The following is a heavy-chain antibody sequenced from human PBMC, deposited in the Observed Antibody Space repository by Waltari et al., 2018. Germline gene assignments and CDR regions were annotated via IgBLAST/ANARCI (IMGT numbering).Heavy chain of an antibody. CDR2: ITASGDTT. Sequence: VQLVASGGGVVQPGRSLRLPCAASGFTFRSYAMHWVRQAPGKGLEWVSSITASGDTTYYADSVKGRFTISRDNSKNTLYLQMNSLGAEDTALYYCAKDQVGSVTTFYYWGQGTLVSVSS. CDR1: GFTFRSYA. D-gene: IGHD4-17*01. CDR3: AKDQVGSVTTFYY. J-gene: IGHJ4*02. V-gene: IGHV3-23*04.